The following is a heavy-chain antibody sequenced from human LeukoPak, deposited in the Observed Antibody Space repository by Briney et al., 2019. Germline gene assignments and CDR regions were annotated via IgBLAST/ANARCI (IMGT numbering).Heavy chain of an antibody. Sequence: SETLSLTCTVSGGSISSYYWSWIRQPPGKGLEWIGYIYYSGSTYYNPSLKSRVTISVDRSKNQFSLKLSSVTAADTAVYYCARRRAVDGLFDYWGQGSLVTASS. CDR1: GGSISSYY. J-gene: IGHJ4*02. D-gene: IGHD5-24*01. V-gene: IGHV4-59*12. CDR2: IYYSGST. CDR3: ARRRAVDGLFDY.